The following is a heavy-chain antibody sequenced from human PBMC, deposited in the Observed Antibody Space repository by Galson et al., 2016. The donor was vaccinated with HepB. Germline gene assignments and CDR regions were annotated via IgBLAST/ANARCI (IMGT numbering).Heavy chain of an antibody. CDR3: AGADSSSWYYLDY. CDR1: GFTFSSYS. D-gene: IGHD6-13*01. CDR2: ISRSSSYI. Sequence: SLRLSCAASGFTFSSYSMNWVRQAPGKGLEWVSSISRSSSYIYYADSVKGRFTISRDNAKNSLYLQMNSRRAEDTAVDYCAGADSSSWYYLDYWGQGTLVTVSS. V-gene: IGHV3-21*04. J-gene: IGHJ4*02.